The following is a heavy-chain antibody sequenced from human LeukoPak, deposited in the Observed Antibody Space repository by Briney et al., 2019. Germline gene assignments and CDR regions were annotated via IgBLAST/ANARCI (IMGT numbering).Heavy chain of an antibody. CDR1: GFTFNYYA. Sequence: GGSLRLSCTASGFTFNYYAMTWVRQAPGKGLEWVSSITSTGGTTRYADSVNGRFTVSRDNSKNTLYLQMSSLRAEDTAVYYCSRDPNGDYIGAFDFWGQGTMVTVSS. J-gene: IGHJ3*01. D-gene: IGHD4-17*01. CDR2: ITSTGGTT. V-gene: IGHV3-23*01. CDR3: SRDPNGDYIGAFDF.